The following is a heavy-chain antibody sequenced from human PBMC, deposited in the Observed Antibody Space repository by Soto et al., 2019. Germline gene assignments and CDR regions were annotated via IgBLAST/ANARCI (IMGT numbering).Heavy chain of an antibody. D-gene: IGHD6-13*01. CDR3: ASSSSWYLVDY. Sequence: PSETLSLTCTVSGGSISSYYWSWIRQPPGKGLEWIGYIYYSGSTNYNPSLKSRVTISVDTSKNQFSLKLSSVTAADTAVYYCASSSSWYLVDYWGQGTLVTVSS. CDR2: IYYSGST. J-gene: IGHJ4*02. V-gene: IGHV4-59*01. CDR1: GGSISSYY.